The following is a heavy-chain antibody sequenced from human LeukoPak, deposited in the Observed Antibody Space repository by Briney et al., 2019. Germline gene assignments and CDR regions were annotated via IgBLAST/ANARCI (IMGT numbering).Heavy chain of an antibody. J-gene: IGHJ4*02. D-gene: IGHD1-26*01. CDR1: GSTFSTYP. CDR3: AKILSGTYSFDL. Sequence: GESLRLSCTASGSTFSTYPMTWVRQAPGQGLEWVSAISGNSVTIYYADSVKGRFTISRDNSKNTLYLQMYSLRAEDTAVYYCAKILSGTYSFDLWGQGTLVSVSS. V-gene: IGHV3-23*01. CDR2: ISGNSVTI.